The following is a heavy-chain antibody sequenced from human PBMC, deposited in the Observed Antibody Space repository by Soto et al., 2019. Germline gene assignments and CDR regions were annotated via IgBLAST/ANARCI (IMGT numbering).Heavy chain of an antibody. CDR3: ARAIAARPEYYYYYGMDV. D-gene: IGHD6-6*01. J-gene: IGHJ6*02. CDR2: IYSGGST. Sequence: GGSLRLSCAASGFTFSSYWMHWVRQAPGKGLEWVSVIYSGGSTYYADSVKGRFTISRDNSKNTLYLQMNSLRAEDTAVYYCARAIAARPEYYYYYGMDVWGQGTTVTVSS. V-gene: IGHV3-53*01. CDR1: GFTFSSYW.